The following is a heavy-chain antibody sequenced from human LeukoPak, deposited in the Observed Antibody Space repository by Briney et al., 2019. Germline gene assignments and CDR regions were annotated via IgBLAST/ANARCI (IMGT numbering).Heavy chain of an antibody. CDR2: ISKSGST. Sequence: SETLSLTCTVSGGSISSSSHYWGWIRQPPGKGLVWIGCISKSGSTYYNPSLKTRVTITVDTSNNQCSRKLSSVTAADTAVYYGATTTIRLGYWGQGTLVTVSS. CDR1: GGSISSSSHY. J-gene: IGHJ4*02. D-gene: IGHD1-26*01. V-gene: IGHV4-39*07. CDR3: ATTTIRLGY.